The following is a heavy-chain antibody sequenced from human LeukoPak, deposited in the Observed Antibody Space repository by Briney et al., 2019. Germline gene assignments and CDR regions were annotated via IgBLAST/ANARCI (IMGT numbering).Heavy chain of an antibody. V-gene: IGHV3-7*03. CDR2: IKQDGSEK. CDR1: GFTFSSYW. D-gene: IGHD6-19*01. J-gene: IGHJ4*02. Sequence: GALRLSCAASGFTFSSYWMSWVRQAPGKGLEWVANIKQDGSEKYYVDSVKGRFTISRDNAKNSLYLQMNSLRAEDTAVYYCAKETTVAGFYPYFDYWGQGTLVTVSS. CDR3: AKETTVAGFYPYFDY.